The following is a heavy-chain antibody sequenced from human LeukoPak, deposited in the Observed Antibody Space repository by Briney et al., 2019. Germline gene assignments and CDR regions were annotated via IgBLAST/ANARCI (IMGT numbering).Heavy chain of an antibody. D-gene: IGHD2-2*01. Sequence: PGGSLRLSCAASGFTFSSYSMNWVRQAPGKGLEWVSSISSSSSYIYYADSVKGRFTISRDNSKNTLYLQMNSLRAEDTAVYYCAKDLEVVPAAHFDYWGQGTLVTVSS. CDR1: GFTFSSYS. J-gene: IGHJ4*02. CDR3: AKDLEVVPAAHFDY. CDR2: ISSSSSYI. V-gene: IGHV3-21*04.